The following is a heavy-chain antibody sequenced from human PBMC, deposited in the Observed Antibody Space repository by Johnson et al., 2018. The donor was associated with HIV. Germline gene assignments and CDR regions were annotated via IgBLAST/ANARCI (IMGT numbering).Heavy chain of an antibody. V-gene: IGHV3-30*02. CDR2: IRFDGSNK. CDR3: ARDRLWFGESDAFDI. Sequence: VQLVESGGGVVRPGESLRLSCAASGFTFSTYAMHWVRQAPGKGLEWVSFIRFDGSNKYYADSVKGRFTISRDNSKNTLYLQMNSLRVEDTAMYYCARDRLWFGESDAFDIWGQGTMVTVSS. J-gene: IGHJ3*02. CDR1: GFTFSTYA. D-gene: IGHD3-10*01.